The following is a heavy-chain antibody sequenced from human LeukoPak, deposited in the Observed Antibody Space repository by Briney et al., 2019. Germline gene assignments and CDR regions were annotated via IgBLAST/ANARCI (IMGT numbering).Heavy chain of an antibody. CDR3: AKEVAVTMVQGVIPYFDY. CDR1: GFTFSSYA. J-gene: IGHJ4*02. CDR2: ISGSGGST. D-gene: IGHD3-10*01. V-gene: IGHV3-23*01. Sequence: GGSLRLSCAASGFTFSSYAMSWVRQAPGKGLEWVSAISGSGGSTYYADSVKGRFTISRDNSKNTLYLQMNSLRAEDTAVYYCAKEVAVTMVQGVIPYFDYWGQGTLVTVSS.